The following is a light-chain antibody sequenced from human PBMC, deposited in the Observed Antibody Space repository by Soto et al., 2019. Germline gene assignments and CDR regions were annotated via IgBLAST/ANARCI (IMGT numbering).Light chain of an antibody. V-gene: IGKV3-11*01. CDR2: DAS. Sequence: VLTHSPCTVSVSPGERATLSCRATQSVSSSDLAWYQQKPGQAPRLLIYDASNRATGIPARFSGSGSGTDFTLTISSLEPEDFAVYYCQQRSNWPPEFTFGPGTKVDIK. CDR1: QSVSSSD. J-gene: IGKJ3*01. CDR3: QQRSNWPPEFT.